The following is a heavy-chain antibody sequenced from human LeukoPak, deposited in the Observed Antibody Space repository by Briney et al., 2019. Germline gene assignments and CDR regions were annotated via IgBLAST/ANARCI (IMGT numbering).Heavy chain of an antibody. D-gene: IGHD6-19*01. V-gene: IGHV3-48*03. Sequence: PGGSLRLSCAASGFTFSSYEMNWVRQAPGKGLEWVSYISSSGSTIYYADSVKGRFTISRDNAKNSLYLQMNSLRAEDTAVYYCASPKYSSGWYVVDYWGQGTLVTVSS. CDR1: GFTFSSYE. J-gene: IGHJ4*02. CDR3: ASPKYSSGWYVVDY. CDR2: ISSSGSTI.